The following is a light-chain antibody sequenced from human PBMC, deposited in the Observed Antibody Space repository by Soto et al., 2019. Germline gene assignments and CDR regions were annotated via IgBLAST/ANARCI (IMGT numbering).Light chain of an antibody. Sequence: DIQMTQSPSTLSASVGDRVTITCRASQSINSWLAWYQQKPGKAPKLLIYKASSLESGVPSRFSGSGSGTEFTLTISRLQPDDFAAYYCQQYESYPITFGQGTRLEIK. CDR1: QSINSW. V-gene: IGKV1-5*03. J-gene: IGKJ5*01. CDR3: QQYESYPIT. CDR2: KAS.